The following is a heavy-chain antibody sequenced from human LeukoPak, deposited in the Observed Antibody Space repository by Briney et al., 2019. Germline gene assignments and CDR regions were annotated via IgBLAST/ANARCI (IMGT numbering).Heavy chain of an antibody. Sequence: SETLSLTCTVSGGSISNYYWSWIRQPPGKRLEWIGYVSYSGSSSSNPSLESRVTISVDMSKNQFSLKLSSVTAADTAVYYCARSGGNYYDTDAFDIWGQGTMVTVSS. V-gene: IGHV4-59*08. D-gene: IGHD1-26*01. CDR1: GGSISNYY. CDR2: VSYSGSS. CDR3: ARSGGNYYDTDAFDI. J-gene: IGHJ3*02.